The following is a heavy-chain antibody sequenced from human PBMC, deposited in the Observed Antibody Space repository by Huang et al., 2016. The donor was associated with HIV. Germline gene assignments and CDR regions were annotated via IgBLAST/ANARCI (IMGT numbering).Heavy chain of an antibody. D-gene: IGHD3-10*01. CDR2: INHLGSP. CDR1: GGSLSGYY. J-gene: IGHJ5*02. Sequence: VPLQQWGAGLLKSAATLSLPCAVYGGSLSGYYWSWLRQTPGKGLGWIGEINHLGSPNYNPSLKSRVAISTDGSKKQFSLKLRSISDADTAVYFCARDATKNPRGWFDPWGQGTLVTVSS. V-gene: IGHV4-34*02. CDR3: ARDATKNPRGWFDP.